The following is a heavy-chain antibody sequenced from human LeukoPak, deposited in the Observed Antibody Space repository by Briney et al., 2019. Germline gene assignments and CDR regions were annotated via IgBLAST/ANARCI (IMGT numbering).Heavy chain of an antibody. CDR2: TDSRSQWYS. V-gene: IGHV6-1*01. J-gene: IGHJ4*02. Sequence: SQTLSLTCAISGDSVSSSGVAWNWIRQSPSRGLEWLGRTDSRSQWYSEYAVSVKSRITINPDTSKNQFSLQLNSVTPEDTAVYYCARDAGGIADYWGQGTLVTVSS. CDR3: ARDAGGIADY. D-gene: IGHD6-13*01. CDR1: GDSVSSSGVA.